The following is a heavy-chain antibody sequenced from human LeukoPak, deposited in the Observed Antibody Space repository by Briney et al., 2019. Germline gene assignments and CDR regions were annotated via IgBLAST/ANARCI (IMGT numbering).Heavy chain of an antibody. J-gene: IGHJ4*02. V-gene: IGHV3-11*01. CDR2: LSMSGTTT. Sequence: GGSLRLSCAASGFSLSDYYMTWIRQPPGKGLEWVSYLSMSGTTTYYADSVKGRFTISRDNAKNLVFLEMNSLRADDTAVYYFARIHLRPQWGQGTLATVSS. D-gene: IGHD5-18*01. CDR3: ARIHLRPQ. CDR1: GFSLSDYY.